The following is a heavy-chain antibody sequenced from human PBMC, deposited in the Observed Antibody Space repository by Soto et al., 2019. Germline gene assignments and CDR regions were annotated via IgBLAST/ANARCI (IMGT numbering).Heavy chain of an antibody. CDR3: ARAGAYYYDSSGFAAFDI. CDR1: GGTFSSYA. Sequence: SVKVSCKASGGTFSSYAICWVRQAPGQGLEWMGGIIPIFGTANYAQKFQGRVTITADESTSTAYMELSSLRSEDTAVYYCARAGAYYYDSSGFAAFDIWGQGTMVTVSS. V-gene: IGHV1-69*13. D-gene: IGHD3-22*01. CDR2: IIPIFGTA. J-gene: IGHJ3*02.